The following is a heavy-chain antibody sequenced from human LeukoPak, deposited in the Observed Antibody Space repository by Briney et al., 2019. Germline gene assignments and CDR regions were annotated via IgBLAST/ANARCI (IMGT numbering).Heavy chain of an antibody. V-gene: IGHV4-34*01. J-gene: IGHJ4*02. D-gene: IGHD3-22*01. Sequence: SETLSLTCAVYGGSFSGYYWSWIRQPPGKGLEWIGEINHSGSTNYNPSLKSRVTISVDTSKNQFSLKLSSVTAADTAVYYCARDYPGPYYDSGPGVGYWGQGTLVTVSS. CDR1: GGSFSGYY. CDR2: INHSGST. CDR3: ARDYPGPYYDSGPGVGY.